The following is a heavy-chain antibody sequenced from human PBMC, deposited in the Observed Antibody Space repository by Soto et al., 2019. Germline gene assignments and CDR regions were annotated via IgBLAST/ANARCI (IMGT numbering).Heavy chain of an antibody. CDR2: INSDGSST. J-gene: IGHJ4*02. Sequence: GGSLRLSCAASGFTFSSYWMHWVRQAPGKGLVWVSRINSDGSSTSYADSVKGRFTISRDNSKNTLYLQMNSLRAEDTAVYYCAKDNYGLGDYYFDYWGQGTLVTVSS. CDR1: GFTFSSYW. D-gene: IGHD3-3*01. CDR3: AKDNYGLGDYYFDY. V-gene: IGHV3-74*01.